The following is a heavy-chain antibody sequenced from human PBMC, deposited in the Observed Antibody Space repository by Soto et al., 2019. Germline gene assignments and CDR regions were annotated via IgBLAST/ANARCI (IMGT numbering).Heavy chain of an antibody. D-gene: IGHD3-3*01. CDR2: ISSSSSTI. CDR1: GFTFSSYS. CDR3: ASSYDFWSGYYTPGVIDV. V-gene: IGHV3-48*02. Sequence: PGGSLRLSCAASGFTFSSYSMNWVRQAPGKGLEWVSYISSSSSTIYYADSVKGRFTIARDNAKNSLYLQMNRLRDEDTAVYYCASSYDFWSGYYTPGVIDVSGQATTFSVSS. J-gene: IGHJ6*02.